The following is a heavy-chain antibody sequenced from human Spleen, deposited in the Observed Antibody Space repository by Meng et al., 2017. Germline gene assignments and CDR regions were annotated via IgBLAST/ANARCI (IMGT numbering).Heavy chain of an antibody. V-gene: IGHV4-4*02. CDR2: IYYGGST. Sequence: QVQLQESGPGLVKPSGTLSLTCAVSGGSISSSGWWSWIRQPPGKGLEWIGNIYYGGSTYYNPSLKSRVTISVDTSKNQFSLKLSSVTAADTAVYYCARRVSSGWYFGRIDYWGQGTLVTVSS. D-gene: IGHD6-19*01. CDR3: ARRVSSGWYFGRIDY. J-gene: IGHJ4*02. CDR1: GGSISSSGW.